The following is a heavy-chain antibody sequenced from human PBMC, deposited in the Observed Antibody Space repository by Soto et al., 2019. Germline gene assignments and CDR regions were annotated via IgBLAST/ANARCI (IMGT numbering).Heavy chain of an antibody. Sequence: GGSLRLSCAASGFTFSSYSMNWVRQAPGKGLEWVSSISSSSSYIYYADSVKGRFTISRDNAKNSLYLQMNSLRAEDTAVYYCASDGSGSYYPYYYYYYYMDVWGKGTTVTVSS. CDR3: ASDGSGSYYPYYYYYYYMDV. J-gene: IGHJ6*03. CDR2: ISSSSSYI. CDR1: GFTFSSYS. V-gene: IGHV3-21*01. D-gene: IGHD3-10*01.